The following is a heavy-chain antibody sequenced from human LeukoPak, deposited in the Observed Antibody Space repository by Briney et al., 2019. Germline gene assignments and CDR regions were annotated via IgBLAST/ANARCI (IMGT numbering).Heavy chain of an antibody. J-gene: IGHJ6*02. CDR2: IYYSGST. CDR1: GGSISSSSYY. D-gene: IGHD5-18*01. CDR3: ARGDTTYGMDV. Sequence: SETLSLTCTVSGGSISSSSYYWGWIRQPPGKGLEWIGSIYYSGSTYYNPSLKSRVTISVDTSKNQFSLKLSSVTAADTAVYYCARGDTTYGMDVWGQGTTVTVSS. V-gene: IGHV4-39*07.